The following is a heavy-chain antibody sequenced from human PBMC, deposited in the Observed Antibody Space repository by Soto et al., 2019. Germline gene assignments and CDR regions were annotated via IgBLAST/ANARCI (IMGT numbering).Heavy chain of an antibody. CDR1: GYTFTSYG. V-gene: IGHV1-18*01. J-gene: IGHJ5*02. CDR3: ARVSVRGASFNWFDP. Sequence: QVQLVQSGAEVKKPGASVKVSCKASGYTFTSYGISWVRQAPGQGLEWMGWISAYNGNTNYAQKLKGRVTMTTDTSPSTAYMELRGLRSDDTAVYYCARVSVRGASFNWFDPWGQGTLVTVSS. CDR2: ISAYNGNT. D-gene: IGHD3-10*01.